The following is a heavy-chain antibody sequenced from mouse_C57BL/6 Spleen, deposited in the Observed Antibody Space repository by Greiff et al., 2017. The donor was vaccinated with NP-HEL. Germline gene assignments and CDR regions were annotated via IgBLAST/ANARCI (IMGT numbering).Heavy chain of an antibody. CDR3: ATYGNSAY. Sequence: EVKLMESGGGLVKPGGSLKLSCAASGFTFSDYGMHWVRQAPEKGLEWVAYISSGSSTIYYADTVKGRFTISRDNAKNTLFLQMTSLRSEDTAMYYCATYGNSAYWGQGTLVTVSA. V-gene: IGHV5-17*01. D-gene: IGHD2-1*01. CDR1: GFTFSDYG. J-gene: IGHJ3*01. CDR2: ISSGSSTI.